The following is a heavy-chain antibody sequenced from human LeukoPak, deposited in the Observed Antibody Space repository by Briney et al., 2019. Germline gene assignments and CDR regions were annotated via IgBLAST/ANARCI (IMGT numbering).Heavy chain of an antibody. CDR2: ISACNGKT. J-gene: IGHJ3*02. CDR3: ARVPPFITMIVVVTLVAFDI. CDR1: GYTFTSYG. D-gene: IGHD3-22*01. V-gene: IGHV1-18*01. Sequence: ASVQVSCKASGYTFTSYGISWVRQAPGQGLEWMGWISACNGKTNYAQKLQGRVTMTTDTSTSTAYMELRSLRSDDTAVYYCARVPPFITMIVVVTLVAFDIWGQGTMVSVSS.